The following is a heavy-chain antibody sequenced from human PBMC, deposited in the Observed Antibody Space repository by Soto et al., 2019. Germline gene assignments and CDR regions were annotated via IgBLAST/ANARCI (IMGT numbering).Heavy chain of an antibody. Sequence: EVQLVESGGGLVQPGGSLRLSCAASGFTFSSYWMSWVRQAPGKGLEWVANIKQGGSDKYYVDSVKCRFTISRDNAKNSLHLQMNSLRDEDTAVYYRARDRITRVRGSNDPDFDCWGQGTLGTVSS. J-gene: IGHJ4*02. CDR3: ARDRITRVRGSNDPDFDC. CDR1: GFTFSSYW. D-gene: IGHD3-10*01. V-gene: IGHV3-7*01. CDR2: IKQGGSDK.